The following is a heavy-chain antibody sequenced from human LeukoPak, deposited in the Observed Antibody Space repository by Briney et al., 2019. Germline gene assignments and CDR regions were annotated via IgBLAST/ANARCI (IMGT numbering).Heavy chain of an antibody. CDR3: AKADLVRYFDWLSN. V-gene: IGHV3-33*06. J-gene: IGHJ4*02. D-gene: IGHD3-9*01. CDR1: GFTFSSYG. CDR2: IWYDGSNK. Sequence: PGGSLRLSCAASGFTFSSYGMHWVRQAPGKGLKWVAVIWYDGSNKYYADSVKGRFTISRDNSKNTLYLQMNSLRAEDTAVYYCAKADLVRYFDWLSNWGQGTLVTVSS.